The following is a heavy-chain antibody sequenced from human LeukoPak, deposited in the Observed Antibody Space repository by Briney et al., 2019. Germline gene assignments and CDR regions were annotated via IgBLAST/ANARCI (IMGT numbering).Heavy chain of an antibody. D-gene: IGHD2-2*01. Sequence: GGSLRLSCAASGFTFSSYSMNWVRQAPGKGLEWVSSISSSSSCIYYADSVKGRFTISRDNAKNSLYLQMNSLRAEDTAVYYCATEDCSSTSCYDYWGQGTLVTVSS. J-gene: IGHJ4*02. V-gene: IGHV3-21*01. CDR3: ATEDCSSTSCYDY. CDR2: ISSSSSCI. CDR1: GFTFSSYS.